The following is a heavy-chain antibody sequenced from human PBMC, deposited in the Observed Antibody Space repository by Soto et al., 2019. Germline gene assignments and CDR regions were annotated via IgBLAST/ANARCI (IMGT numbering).Heavy chain of an antibody. J-gene: IGHJ6*02. D-gene: IGHD3-9*01. CDR2: IYTSGST. CDR1: GGSISSYY. Sequence: SETLSLTCTVSGGSISSYYWSWIRQPAGKGLEWIGRIYTSGSTNYSPSLKSRVTMSVDTSKIQFSLKLSSVTAADTAVYYCARDSGYFDWLPPVTYGYYGMHVWGQGSPVTV. CDR3: ARDSGYFDWLPPVTYGYYGMHV. V-gene: IGHV4-4*07.